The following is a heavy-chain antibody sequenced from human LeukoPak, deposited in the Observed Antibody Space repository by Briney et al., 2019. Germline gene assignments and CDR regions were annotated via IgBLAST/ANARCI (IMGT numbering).Heavy chain of an antibody. CDR2: ISSSSYI. V-gene: IGHV3-21*01. CDR3: KGTYCSSTSCYIDY. D-gene: IGHD2-2*01. CDR1: GFTFSSYS. J-gene: IGHJ4*02. Sequence: GGSLRLSCAASGFTFSSYSMNWVRQAPGKGLEWVSSISSSSYIYYTDSVKGRFTISRDNAKNSLYLQMNSLRAENTAVYYCKGTYCSSTSCYIDYWGQGTLVTVSS.